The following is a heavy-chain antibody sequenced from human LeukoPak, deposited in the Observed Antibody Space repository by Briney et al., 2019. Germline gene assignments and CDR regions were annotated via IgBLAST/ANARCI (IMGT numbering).Heavy chain of an antibody. J-gene: IGHJ4*02. Sequence: GGSLRLSCAASGFTFSSYAMSWVRQAPGKGLEWVSAISGSGGSTYYADSVKGRFTISRDNSKNTLCLQMNSLRAEDTAVYYCAKDASTGYSSSWLYYFDYWGQGTLDTLSS. V-gene: IGHV3-23*01. CDR1: GFTFSSYA. D-gene: IGHD6-13*01. CDR2: ISGSGGST. CDR3: AKDASTGYSSSWLYYFDY.